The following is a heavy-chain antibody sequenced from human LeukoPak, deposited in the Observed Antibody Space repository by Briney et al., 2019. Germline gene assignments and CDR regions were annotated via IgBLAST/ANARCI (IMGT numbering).Heavy chain of an antibody. V-gene: IGHV1-2*02. J-gene: IGHJ5*02. CDR2: INPNSGGT. CDR1: GYTFTGYY. CDR3: AGDRKTGTTSWFDP. Sequence: ASVKVSCKASGYTFTGYYMHWVRQAPGQGLEWMGWINPNSGGTNYAQKFQGRVTMTRDTSISTAYMELSRLRSDDTAVYYCAGDRKTGTTSWFDPWGQGTLVTVSS. D-gene: IGHD1-7*01.